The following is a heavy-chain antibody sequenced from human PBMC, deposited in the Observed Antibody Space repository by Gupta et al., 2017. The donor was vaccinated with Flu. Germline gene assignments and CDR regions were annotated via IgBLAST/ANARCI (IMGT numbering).Heavy chain of an antibody. D-gene: IGHD1-1*01. CDR2: INPNSGGT. CDR3: ARDSRYNWNDEPYYYYYGMDV. V-gene: IGHV1-2*02. Sequence: VRQAPGQGLEWMGWINPNSGGTNYAQKFQGRVTMTRDTSISTAYMELSRLRSDDTAVYYCARDSRYNWNDEPYYYYYGMDVWGQGTTVTVSS. J-gene: IGHJ6*02.